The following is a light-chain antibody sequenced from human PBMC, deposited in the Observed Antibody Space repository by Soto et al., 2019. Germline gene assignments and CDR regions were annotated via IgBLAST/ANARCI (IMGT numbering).Light chain of an antibody. V-gene: IGKV3-20*01. Sequence: EIVLTQSPGTLSLSPGERATLSCRASQSVSSSYLAWYQQKPGQATRLLIYGASSRATGIPDRFSGSGSGTDFTLTISRLEAEDFAVYYGQQYGSSPRTLGQATNVDVK. CDR3: QQYGSSPRT. CDR2: GAS. J-gene: IGKJ1*01. CDR1: QSVSSSY.